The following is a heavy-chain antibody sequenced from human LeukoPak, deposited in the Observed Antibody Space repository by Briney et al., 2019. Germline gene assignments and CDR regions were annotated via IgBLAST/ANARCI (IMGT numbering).Heavy chain of an antibody. V-gene: IGHV3-23*01. J-gene: IGHJ4*02. Sequence: GGSLRLSCAASGFTSSSYALNWVRQAPGKGLEWVATVSGSGDRMYHADSVKGRFTISRDNSKNTIYLQVNSLRAEDTALYYCAKAAAAPGFDFWGQGTLVTVSS. CDR3: AKAAAAPGFDF. D-gene: IGHD6-13*01. CDR1: GFTSSSYA. CDR2: VSGSGDRM.